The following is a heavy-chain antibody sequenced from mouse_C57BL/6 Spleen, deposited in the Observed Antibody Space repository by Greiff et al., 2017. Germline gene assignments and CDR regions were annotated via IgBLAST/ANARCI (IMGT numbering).Heavy chain of an antibody. J-gene: IGHJ4*01. V-gene: IGHV2-5*01. Sequence: QVQLKESGPGLVQPSQSLSISCTVSGFSLTSYGVHWVRQSPGKGLEWLGVIWRGGSTYDNEAFLSRLGITKENSKSQVFFKMNSLQADDTAIYYCGINFTGYAMGYWGQGASVTVSS. CDR3: GINFTGYAMGY. CDR1: GFSLTSYG. CDR2: IWRGGST. D-gene: IGHD1-1*01.